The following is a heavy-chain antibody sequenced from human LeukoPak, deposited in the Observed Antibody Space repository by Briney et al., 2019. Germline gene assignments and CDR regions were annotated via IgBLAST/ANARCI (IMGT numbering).Heavy chain of an antibody. D-gene: IGHD3-22*01. J-gene: IGHJ4*02. V-gene: IGHV3-30*02. CDR1: GFIFRSYG. Sequence: TGGSLRLSCAASGFIFRSYGMHWVRQAPGSGLEWVAFIRYDGENEDYVDSVKGRFTISRDNGKNSLYLQMNSLRADDTAVYYCARGGDYDSHKFDYWGQGTLVTVSS. CDR2: IRYDGENE. CDR3: ARGGDYDSHKFDY.